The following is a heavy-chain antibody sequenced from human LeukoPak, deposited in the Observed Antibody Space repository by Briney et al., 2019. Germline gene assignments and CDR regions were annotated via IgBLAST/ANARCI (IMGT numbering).Heavy chain of an antibody. CDR3: AREIDGAGIFCSGGSCYDDAFDV. CDR1: GYTFTGYY. Sequence: ASVKVSCKASGYTFTGYYMHWVRQAPGQGLEWMGWINPNSGGIKYAQKFQDRVTMTRDTSISTAYMELSRLRSDDTAVYYCAREIDGAGIFCSGGSCYDDAFDVWGQGTMVAVSS. V-gene: IGHV1-2*02. CDR2: INPNSGGI. J-gene: IGHJ3*01. D-gene: IGHD2-15*01.